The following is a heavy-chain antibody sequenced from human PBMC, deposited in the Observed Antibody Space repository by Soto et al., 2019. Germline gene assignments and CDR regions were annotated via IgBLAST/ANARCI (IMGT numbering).Heavy chain of an antibody. CDR1: GGSISSSGYY. V-gene: IGHV4-31*03. D-gene: IGHD3-10*02. J-gene: IGHJ3*02. Sequence: QVHLQESGPGLVKPSQTLSLTCTVSGGSISSSGYYWSWIRQHPGKGLEFIGYIYHDGNAYSNPSFMSRPSLPIDTSKITFSLSRPPVTAADTPVYYCARDRTPWPVLHAFQTWGRGTLVIVSS. CDR2: IYHDGNA. CDR3: ARDRTPWPVLHAFQT.